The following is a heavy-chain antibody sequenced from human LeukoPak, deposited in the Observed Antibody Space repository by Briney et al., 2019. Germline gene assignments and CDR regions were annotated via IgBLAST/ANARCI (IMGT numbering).Heavy chain of an antibody. CDR1: GFPFNSYA. V-gene: IGHV3-23*01. Sequence: GSLRLSCAASGFPFNSYAMSWVRQAPGEGQEGVSTISGSGAGTYYADPVKGRFAISRDNSKNTLYLQMNSLRAEDTAVYYCAKEAPTGIAAAGDYWGQGTLVTVSS. J-gene: IGHJ4*02. CDR3: AKEAPTGIAAAGDY. CDR2: ISGSGAGT. D-gene: IGHD6-13*01.